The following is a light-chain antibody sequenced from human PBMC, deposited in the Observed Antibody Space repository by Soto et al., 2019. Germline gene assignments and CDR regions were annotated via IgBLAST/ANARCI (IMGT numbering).Light chain of an antibody. V-gene: IGLV2-14*01. CDR1: ASDVGEYNY. J-gene: IGLJ7*01. Sequence: QSALTQPASVSGSPGQSITISCTATASDVGEYNYVSWFQRYPGKDPKLMIYDVSNRPSGVSNRFSGSKSGNTASLTISGLQAEDEADYYCSSYTSTRTNVIFGGGTQLTVL. CDR2: DVS. CDR3: SSYTSTRTNVI.